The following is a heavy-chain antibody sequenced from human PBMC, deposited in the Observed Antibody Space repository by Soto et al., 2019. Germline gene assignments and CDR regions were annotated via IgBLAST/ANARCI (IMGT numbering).Heavy chain of an antibody. CDR3: ARHKGSSWYYYYSGMDV. CDR1: GEIFTSYW. Sequence: PVESLKISCKGAGEIFTSYWICCVLQMPGKVLEWMGIIYPGGSDTRYSPSFQGQVTISADKSISTAYLQWSSLKASDTAMYYCARHKGSSWYYYYSGMDVWGQGTTVTVS. D-gene: IGHD6-13*01. CDR2: IYPGGSDT. V-gene: IGHV5-51*01. J-gene: IGHJ6*02.